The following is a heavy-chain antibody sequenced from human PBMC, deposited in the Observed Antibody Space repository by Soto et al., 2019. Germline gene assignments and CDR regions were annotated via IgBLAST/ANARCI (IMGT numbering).Heavy chain of an antibody. D-gene: IGHD2-2*01. J-gene: IGHJ5*01. Sequence: GGSLRLSCVGSGFTFSSYGMHWVRQAPGKGLEWVAIILYDGSNRTYADSVKGRFTISRDNSKSTLYLQMNSLRTEDTAVYFCAKEVPTNPLDSWGHGTLVTVSS. CDR2: ILYDGSNR. V-gene: IGHV3-30*18. CDR1: GFTFSSYG. CDR3: AKEVPTNPLDS.